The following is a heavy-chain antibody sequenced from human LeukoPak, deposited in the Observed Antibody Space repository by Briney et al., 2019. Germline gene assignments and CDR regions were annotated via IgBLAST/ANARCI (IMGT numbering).Heavy chain of an antibody. J-gene: IGHJ4*02. CDR2: ISGSGGST. CDR3: AKDPYDSSGYYAVGGYFEY. CDR1: GFTFSSYA. V-gene: IGHV3-23*01. Sequence: GGSLRLSCAASGFTFSSYAMSWVRQAPGKGLEWVSAISGSGGSTYYADSVKGRFTISRDNSKNTLYLQMNSLRAEDTAEYYCAKDPYDSSGYYAVGGYFEYWGQGTLVTVSS. D-gene: IGHD3-22*01.